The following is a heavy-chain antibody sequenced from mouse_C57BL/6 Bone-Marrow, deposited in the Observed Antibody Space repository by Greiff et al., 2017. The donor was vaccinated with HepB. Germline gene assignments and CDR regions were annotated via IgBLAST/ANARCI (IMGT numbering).Heavy chain of an antibody. Sequence: EVKLQESEGGLVQPGSSMKLSCTASGFTFSDYYIAWVRQVPEKGLEWVANINYDGSSTYYLDSLKSRFIISRDNAKNILYLQMSSLKSEDTATYYCARVDWYFDVWGTGTTVTVSS. J-gene: IGHJ1*03. V-gene: IGHV5-16*01. CDR1: GFTFSDYY. CDR3: ARVDWYFDV. CDR2: INYDGSST.